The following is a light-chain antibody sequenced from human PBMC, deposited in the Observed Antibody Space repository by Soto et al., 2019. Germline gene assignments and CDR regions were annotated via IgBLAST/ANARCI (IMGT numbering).Light chain of an antibody. CDR2: QVS. CDR3: ISYTASSTFV. CDR1: SSDIGAYNS. J-gene: IGLJ1*01. Sequence: QSALTQPASVSGSPGQSITISCTGTSSDIGAYNSVSWYQHHPGKAPKLIVFQVSFRPSAVSDRFSGSKSDNTASLTISGLQTEDEADYYCISYTASSTFVFGTGTKVTVL. V-gene: IGLV2-14*01.